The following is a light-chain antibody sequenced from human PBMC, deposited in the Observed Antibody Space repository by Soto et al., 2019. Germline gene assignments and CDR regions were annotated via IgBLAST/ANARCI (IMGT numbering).Light chain of an antibody. V-gene: IGKV3-15*01. CDR2: GAS. CDR1: QSVSSN. CDR3: QQYNNWPFT. Sequence: EIVMTQSPATLSVSPGERDTLSCRASQSVSSNLAWYQQKPGQAPRLLIYGASTRATGIPAWFSGSGSGTEFTLTISSLQSEDFAVYYCQQYNNWPFTFGPGTKVDIK. J-gene: IGKJ3*01.